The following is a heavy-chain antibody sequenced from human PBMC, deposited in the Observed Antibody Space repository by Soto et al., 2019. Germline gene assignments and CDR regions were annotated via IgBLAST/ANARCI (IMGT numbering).Heavy chain of an antibody. V-gene: IGHV1-24*01. Sequence: ASVKVSCKVSGYTLTELSMHWVRQAPGKGLEWMGGFDPEDGETIYAQKFQGRVTMTEDKSTDTAYMELSSLRSEDTAVYYCATGFLEWLLYRYDVWGQGTTVTVSS. CDR3: ATGFLEWLLYRYDV. D-gene: IGHD3-3*01. J-gene: IGHJ6*02. CDR1: GYTLTELS. CDR2: FDPEDGET.